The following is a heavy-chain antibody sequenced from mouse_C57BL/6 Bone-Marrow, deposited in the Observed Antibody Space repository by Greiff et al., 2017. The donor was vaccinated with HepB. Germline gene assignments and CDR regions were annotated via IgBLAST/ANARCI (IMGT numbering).Heavy chain of an antibody. D-gene: IGHD2-10*02. CDR2: ISAGGSYT. Sequence: EVQRVESGGGLVKPGGSLKLSCAASGFTFSSYAMSWVRQTPEKRLEWVATISAGGSYTYYPDNVKGRFTISRDNAKNNLYLQMSHLKSEDTAMYYCASGGYGKDYWGQGTTLTVSS. CDR3: ASGGYGKDY. J-gene: IGHJ2*01. V-gene: IGHV5-4*01. CDR1: GFTFSSYA.